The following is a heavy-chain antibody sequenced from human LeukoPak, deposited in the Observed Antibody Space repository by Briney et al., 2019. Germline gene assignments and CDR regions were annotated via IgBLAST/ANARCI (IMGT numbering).Heavy chain of an antibody. Sequence: GASVKVSCKASGYTFTSYGISWVRQATGQGLEWMGWMNPNSGNTGYAQKFQGRVTMTRNTSISTAYMELSSLRSEDTAVYYCARRVGRRYFDWLSDHPFDYWGQGTLVTVSS. CDR3: ARRVGRRYFDWLSDHPFDY. D-gene: IGHD3-9*01. V-gene: IGHV1-8*02. J-gene: IGHJ4*02. CDR1: GYTFTSYG. CDR2: MNPNSGNT.